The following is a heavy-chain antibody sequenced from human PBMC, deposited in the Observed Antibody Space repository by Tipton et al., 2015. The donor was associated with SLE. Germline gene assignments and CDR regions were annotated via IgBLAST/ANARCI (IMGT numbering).Heavy chain of an antibody. V-gene: IGHV4-59*08. CDR3: ARHMTTVHPFDL. CDR2: IYYSGST. Sequence: TLSLTCAVYGGSFSGYYWSWIRQPPGKGLEWIGYIYYSGSTNYNPSLKSRVTISVDTSKNQFSLKLSSVTAADTAVYYCARHMTTVHPFDLWGRGTLVTVSS. J-gene: IGHJ2*01. D-gene: IGHD4-17*01. CDR1: GGSFSGYY.